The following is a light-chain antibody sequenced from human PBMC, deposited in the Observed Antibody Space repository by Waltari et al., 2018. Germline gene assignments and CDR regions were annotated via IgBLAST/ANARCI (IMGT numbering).Light chain of an antibody. CDR3: QNRRNWPLLT. J-gene: IGKJ4*01. V-gene: IGKV3-11*01. CDR2: AAS. CDR1: QNIGNY. Sequence: EVVLTQSPATLSLSPGDRATLSCRASQNIGNYLAWYQQKPGQAPRLLIQAASNRATGFPARFSGSGSATDFTLTISSLEPEDFAVYYCQNRRNWPLLTFGGGTKVEIK.